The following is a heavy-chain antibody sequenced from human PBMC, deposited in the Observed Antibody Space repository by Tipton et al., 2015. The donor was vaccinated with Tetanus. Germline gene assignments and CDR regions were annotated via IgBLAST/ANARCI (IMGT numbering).Heavy chain of an antibody. CDR3: ARDYGGTTYYYYYGMDV. CDR2: ISGSGDSI. Sequence: GSLRLSCAASGFALVDYMTWIRQAPGKGLEWVSYISGSGDSIFYADSVKGRFIISRDNAKNTLYLQMNSLRAEDTAVYYCARDYGGTTYYYYYGMDVWGQGTTVTVSS. CDR1: GFALVDY. V-gene: IGHV3-11*04. D-gene: IGHD4-23*01. J-gene: IGHJ6*02.